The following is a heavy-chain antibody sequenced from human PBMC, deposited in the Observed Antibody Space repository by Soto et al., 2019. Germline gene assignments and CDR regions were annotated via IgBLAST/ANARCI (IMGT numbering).Heavy chain of an antibody. Sequence: PSDPLSLTCTVSGAPISGSRCHCGWIRQPPGKGLEWIASIKYSGTTFYNPSLKSRVTLSVDTSKNQFALKLSSVTAAETAVYYCARHGITGGYYDAFDIWGQGTMVT. CDR1: GAPISGSRCH. CDR3: ARHGITGGYYDAFDI. D-gene: IGHD1-26*01. CDR2: IKYSGTT. V-gene: IGHV4-39*01. J-gene: IGHJ3*02.